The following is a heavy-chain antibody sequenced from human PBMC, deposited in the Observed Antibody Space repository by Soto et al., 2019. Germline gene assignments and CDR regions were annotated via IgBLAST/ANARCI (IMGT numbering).Heavy chain of an antibody. D-gene: IGHD2-21*02. Sequence: GESLKISCAASGFTFSGSAMHWVRQASGKGLEWVGRIRSKANSYATAYAASVKGRFTISRDDSKNTAYLQMNSLKTEDTAVYYCTSAYGGNSYYYYYYMDVWGKGTTVTVSS. V-gene: IGHV3-73*01. CDR1: GFTFSGSA. J-gene: IGHJ6*03. CDR3: TSAYGGNSYYYYYYMDV. CDR2: IRSKANSYAT.